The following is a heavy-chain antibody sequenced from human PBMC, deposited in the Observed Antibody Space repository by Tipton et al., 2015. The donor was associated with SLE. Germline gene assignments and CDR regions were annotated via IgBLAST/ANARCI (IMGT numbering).Heavy chain of an antibody. J-gene: IGHJ4*02. CDR2: IYYSGST. CDR3: ARQSTMAPFYFVY. D-gene: IGHD5/OR15-5a*01. V-gene: IGHV4-59*07. Sequence: TLSLTCVVPGGSISSYYWSWIRQPPGKGLEWIGYIYYSGSTNYNPSLKSRVTISVDTSKNQFSLNLSSVTAADTALYYCARQSTMAPFYFVYWGQGTLVTVSS. CDR1: GGSISSYY.